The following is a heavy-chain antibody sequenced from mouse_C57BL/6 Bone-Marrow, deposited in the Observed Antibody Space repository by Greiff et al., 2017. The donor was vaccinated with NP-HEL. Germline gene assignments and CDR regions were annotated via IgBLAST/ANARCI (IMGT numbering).Heavy chain of an antibody. V-gene: IGHV5-15*01. J-gene: IGHJ1*03. CDR3: ARRDDYDHWYFDV. CDR2: ISNLAYSI. Sequence: EVMLVESGGGLVQPGGSLKLSCAASGFTFSDYGMAWVRQAPRKGPEWVAFISNLAYSIYYADTVTGRFTISRENAKNTLYLEMSSLRSEDTAMYYCARRDDYDHWYFDVWGTGTTVTVSS. D-gene: IGHD2-4*01. CDR1: GFTFSDYG.